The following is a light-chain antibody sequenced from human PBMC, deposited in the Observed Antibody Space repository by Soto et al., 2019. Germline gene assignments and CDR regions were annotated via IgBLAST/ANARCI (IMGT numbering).Light chain of an antibody. CDR2: DVT. V-gene: IGLV2-11*01. J-gene: IGLJ2*01. CDR3: CSYAGSFNLV. CDR1: SSDIGGYDF. Sequence: QLVLTQPRSVSGSLGQSVTISCTGTSSDIGGYDFVSWYQHHPGKAPKLMLYDVTTRPSGVPDRFSGSKSGNTASLAISGLQAEDEADYYCCSYAGSFNLVFGGGTKLTVL.